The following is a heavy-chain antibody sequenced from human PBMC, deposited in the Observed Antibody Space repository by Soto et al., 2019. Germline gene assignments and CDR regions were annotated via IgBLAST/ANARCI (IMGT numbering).Heavy chain of an antibody. Sequence: QVQLVQSGAEVKKPGSSVKISCKASGSTFSSYPISWVRQAPGQGLEWMGRIIPILDIANYAQKFQGRVTITADKSTSTAYMELSSLRSEDTAVYYCARDTYYYDSSGRSGISSWGQGTLVTVSS. CDR2: IIPILDIA. J-gene: IGHJ5*02. CDR3: ARDTYYYDSSGRSGISS. D-gene: IGHD3-22*01. V-gene: IGHV1-69*04. CDR1: GSTFSSYP.